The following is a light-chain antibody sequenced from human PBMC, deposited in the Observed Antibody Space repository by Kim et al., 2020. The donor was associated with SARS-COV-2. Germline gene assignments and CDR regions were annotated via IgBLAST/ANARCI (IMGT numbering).Light chain of an antibody. CDR1: KLGDKY. CDR3: QAWDSSTAV. Sequence: VTPGQTASITCSGDKLGDKYACWYQQKPGQSPVLVIYQDSKRPSGIPERFSGSNSGNTATLTISGTQAMDEADYYCQAWDSSTAVFGTGTKVTVL. CDR2: QDS. J-gene: IGLJ1*01. V-gene: IGLV3-1*01.